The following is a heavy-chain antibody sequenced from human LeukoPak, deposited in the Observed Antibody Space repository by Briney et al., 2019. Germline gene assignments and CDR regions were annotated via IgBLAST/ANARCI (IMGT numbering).Heavy chain of an antibody. J-gene: IGHJ4*02. D-gene: IGHD6-19*01. CDR2: INHSGST. V-gene: IGHV4-34*01. CDR3: ARADGWLVGVSY. CDR1: GGSFSGYY. Sequence: PSETLSLTCAVYGGSFSGYYWSWIRQPPGKGLEWIGEINHSGSTNYNPSLKSRVTISVDTSKNQFSLKLSSVTAADTAVYYCARADGWLVGVSYWGQGTLVTVSS.